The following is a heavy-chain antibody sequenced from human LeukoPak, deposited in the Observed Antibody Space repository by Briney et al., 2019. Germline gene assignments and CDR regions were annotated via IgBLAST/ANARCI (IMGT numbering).Heavy chain of an antibody. CDR3: ASTISAGWFDP. D-gene: IGHD3-10*01. V-gene: IGHV4-59*01. J-gene: IGHJ5*02. Sequence: PSETLTLTCTVSGGSISSYYWSWIRQPLGKGLEWIGYIYYSGSTNYNPSLKSRVTISVDTSKNQFSLKLSSVTAADTAVYYCASTISAGWFDPWGQGTLVTVSS. CDR1: GGSISSYY. CDR2: IYYSGST.